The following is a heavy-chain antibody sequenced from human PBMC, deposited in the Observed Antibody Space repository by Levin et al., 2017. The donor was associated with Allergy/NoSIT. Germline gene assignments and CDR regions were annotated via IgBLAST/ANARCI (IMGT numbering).Heavy chain of an antibody. D-gene: IGHD2-15*01. Sequence: GGSLRLSCAASGFQFSLYGMHWVRQAPGKGLEWVALIVFDGNDQYYADSVKGRFTISRDNSKNTLYLQMSSLRENDTAIYYCAKRGYCSGNTQSHDAIDVWGQGTLVIVSS. CDR2: IVFDGNDQ. V-gene: IGHV3-30*18. CDR1: GFQFSLYG. J-gene: IGHJ3*01. CDR3: AKRGYCSGNTQSHDAIDV.